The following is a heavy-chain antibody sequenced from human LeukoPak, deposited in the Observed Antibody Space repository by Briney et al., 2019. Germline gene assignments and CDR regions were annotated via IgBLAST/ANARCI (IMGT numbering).Heavy chain of an antibody. V-gene: IGHV3-7*04. CDR2: IKQDGSEK. CDR3: ARDMIILQS. Sequence: PAGSLRLSCSASGFIFSNYWMTWVRQAPGKGLEWVANIKQDGSEKYYVDSVKGRFTISRDNAKKSLYLQMNSLRAEDTAVYFCARDMIILQSWGQGTLVTVSS. J-gene: IGHJ5*02. D-gene: IGHD3-16*01. CDR1: GFIFSNYW.